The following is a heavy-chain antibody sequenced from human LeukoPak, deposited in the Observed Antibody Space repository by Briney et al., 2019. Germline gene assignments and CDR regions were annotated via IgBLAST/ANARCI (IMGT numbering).Heavy chain of an antibody. J-gene: IGHJ6*02. Sequence: ASVKVSCKASGYTFTSYGISRVRQAPGQGLEWMGWISAYNGNTNYAQKLQGRVTMTTDTSTSTAYMELRSLRSDDTAVYYCARVGYYYGSGSYYNEYYYYGMDVWGQGTTVTVSS. V-gene: IGHV1-18*01. CDR3: ARVGYYYGSGSYYNEYYYYGMDV. CDR2: ISAYNGNT. D-gene: IGHD3-10*01. CDR1: GYTFTSYG.